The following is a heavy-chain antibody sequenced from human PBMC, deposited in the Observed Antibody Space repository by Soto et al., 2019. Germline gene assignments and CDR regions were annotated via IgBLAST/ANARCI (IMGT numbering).Heavy chain of an antibody. V-gene: IGHV3-48*02. Sequence: XGSLRLSCVGSGVSFSDHSMNWVRRAPGKGLQWVSYISSSGDNIHYADSVKGRFTVSRDNAKNTLFLRMNSLRDDDTAMYYCARLPKGSLVTAWGQGTLVTVSS. D-gene: IGHD2-21*02. CDR3: ARLPKGSLVTA. CDR1: GVSFSDHS. J-gene: IGHJ4*02. CDR2: ISSSGDNI.